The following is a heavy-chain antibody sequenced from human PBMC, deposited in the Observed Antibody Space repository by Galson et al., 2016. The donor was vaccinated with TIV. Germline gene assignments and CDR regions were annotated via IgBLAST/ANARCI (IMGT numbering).Heavy chain of an antibody. V-gene: IGHV2-5*02. CDR2: IYWDDDK. D-gene: IGHD1-14*01. CDR1: GFSLTTSGVG. CDR3: AHRLSRMQGMEV. J-gene: IGHJ6*02. Sequence: PALVKPTQTLTLTCTFSGFSLTTSGVGVGWIRQPSGKAPEWLAIIYWDDDKRYSPSLRSRLTISKDTSQNQVVLTMTNMDPVDTATYYGAHRLSRMQGMEVWGQGTTITVSS.